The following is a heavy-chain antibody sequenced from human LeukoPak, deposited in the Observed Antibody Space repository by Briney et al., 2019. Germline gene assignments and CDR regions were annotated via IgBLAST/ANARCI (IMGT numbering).Heavy chain of an antibody. D-gene: IGHD2-2*01. CDR2: IIPIFGTA. J-gene: IGHJ6*02. CDR3: ARSRWGSSTSYYYYYYGMDV. V-gene: IGHV1-69*13. Sequence: SVKVSCKASGVTFSSYAISWVRQAPGQGLEWVGGIIPIFGTANYAQKFKGRVTITADQSTSTAYMEMSSLRSEDTAVYYCARSRWGSSTSYYYYYYGMDVWGQGTTVTVSS. CDR1: GVTFSSYA.